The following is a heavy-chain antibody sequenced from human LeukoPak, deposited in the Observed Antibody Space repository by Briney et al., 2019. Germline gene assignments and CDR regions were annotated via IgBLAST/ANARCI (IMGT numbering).Heavy chain of an antibody. V-gene: IGHV4-34*01. CDR3: ARALRYCSGGSCYSPAYYYGMDV. Sequence: PGGSLRLSCVASGFTFSDAWMSWVRQAPGKGLEWIGEINHSGSTDYNPSLKSRVTISVDTSKNQFSLKLSSVTAADTAVYYCARALRYCSGGSCYSPAYYYGMDVWGQGTTVTISS. CDR2: INHSGST. J-gene: IGHJ6*02. CDR1: GFTFSDAW. D-gene: IGHD2-15*01.